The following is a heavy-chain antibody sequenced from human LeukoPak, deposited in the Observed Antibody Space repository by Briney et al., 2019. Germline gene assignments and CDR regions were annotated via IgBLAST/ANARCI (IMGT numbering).Heavy chain of an antibody. J-gene: IGHJ4*02. Sequence: GESLKISCKGSGYSFTNSWIGWVRQMPGKGLELMGIINPGDSEIRYSPSFQGQVTISADKSSSTAYLQWSSLKASDTAIYYCARPKTLGGYNYEFEFWGQGTLVTVSS. V-gene: IGHV5-51*01. CDR3: ARPKTLGGYNYEFEF. CDR2: INPGDSEI. D-gene: IGHD5-18*01. CDR1: GYSFTNSW.